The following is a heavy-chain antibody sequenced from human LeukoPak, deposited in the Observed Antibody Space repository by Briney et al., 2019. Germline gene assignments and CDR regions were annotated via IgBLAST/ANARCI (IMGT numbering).Heavy chain of an antibody. CDR3: ARDRDYDSSGYSRAFDI. CDR2: IKQDGSK. V-gene: IGHV3-7*04. CDR1: GFTFSAYW. J-gene: IGHJ3*02. Sequence: GGPLRLSCAASGFTFSAYWMSWVRQAPGKGLEWVANIKQDGSKYYVDSVKGRFTISRDNAKNSVYLQMNSLRAEDTAVYYCARDRDYDSSGYSRAFDIWGQGTMVTVSS. D-gene: IGHD3-22*01.